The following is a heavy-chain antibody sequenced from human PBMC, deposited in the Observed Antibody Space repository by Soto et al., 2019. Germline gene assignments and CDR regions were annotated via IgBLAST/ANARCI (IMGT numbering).Heavy chain of an antibody. CDR2: IYWDDDK. CDR3: THSLASKVTRLEVFDY. Sequence: GSGPTLVNPTQTLTLTCNFSGFSLTTSGGSVGWIRQPPGKALEWLALIYWDDDKRYSPSLKTRLTITKDTSKSQAVLTMTNMDPVDTATYYCTHSLASKVTRLEVFDYWGQGTLVTVSS. D-gene: IGHD4-17*01. J-gene: IGHJ4*02. CDR1: GFSLTTSGGS. V-gene: IGHV2-5*02.